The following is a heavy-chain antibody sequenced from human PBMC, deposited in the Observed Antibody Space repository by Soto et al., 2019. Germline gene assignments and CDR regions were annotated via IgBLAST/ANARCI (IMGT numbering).Heavy chain of an antibody. CDR2: ISYDGSNK. V-gene: IGHV3-30*18. CDR1: GFTFSSYG. CDR3: AKDGEMGATHVDY. D-gene: IGHD1-26*01. Sequence: QVQLVESGGGVVQPGRSLRLSCAASGFTFSSYGMHWVRQAPGKGLEWVAVISYDGSNKYYADSVKGRFTISRDNSKNTLYRQMNSLRAEDTAVYYCAKDGEMGATHVDYWGQGTLVTVSS. J-gene: IGHJ4*02.